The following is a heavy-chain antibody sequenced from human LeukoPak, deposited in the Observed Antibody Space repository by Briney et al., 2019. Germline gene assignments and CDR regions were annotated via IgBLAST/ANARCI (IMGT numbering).Heavy chain of an antibody. CDR2: VSGSGSST. CDR3: AKDSIYRSFDY. V-gene: IGHV3-23*01. J-gene: IGHJ4*02. D-gene: IGHD3-16*02. Sequence: GGSLRLSCAASGFTFSNYGMRWVRQAPGKGLEWVSAVSGSGSSTYYADSVKGRFTISRDNSKNTLYLQMDSLRAEDTALYCCAKDSIYRSFDYWGQGTLVTVSS. CDR1: GFTFSNYG.